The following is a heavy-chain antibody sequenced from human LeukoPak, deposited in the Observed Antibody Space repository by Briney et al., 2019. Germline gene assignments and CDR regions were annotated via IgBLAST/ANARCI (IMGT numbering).Heavy chain of an antibody. D-gene: IGHD3-10*02. CDR1: GYTFTGYH. CDR2: ITPNSGDT. J-gene: IGHJ4*02. V-gene: IGHV1-2*02. Sequence: ASVKVSCKASGYTFTGYHLHWVRQAPGQGLEWIGRITPNSGDTYYAQDLRGRVTMTRDTSINIAYMELSRLRSDDTAVYYCARDSSLFGGSDYWGRGTLVTVSS. CDR3: ARDSSLFGGSDY.